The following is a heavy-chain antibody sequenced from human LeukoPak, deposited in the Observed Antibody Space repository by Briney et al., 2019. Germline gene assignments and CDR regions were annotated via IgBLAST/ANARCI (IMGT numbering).Heavy chain of an antibody. Sequence: GGSLRLSCAASGFTFSSYAMSWVRQAPGKGLEWVANINPDGSNMLYVDSVKGRFTISRDNAKNSLYLQMNNLRAEDTAVYFCVSGFLQWLYWGQGTLVTVSS. CDR1: GFTFSSYA. V-gene: IGHV3-7*01. D-gene: IGHD3-3*01. J-gene: IGHJ4*02. CDR2: INPDGSNM. CDR3: VSGFLQWLY.